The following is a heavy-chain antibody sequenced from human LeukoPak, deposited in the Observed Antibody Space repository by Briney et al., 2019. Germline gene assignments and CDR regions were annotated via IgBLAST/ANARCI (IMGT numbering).Heavy chain of an antibody. CDR3: ARGALYYDFWSGYPHDAFDI. J-gene: IGHJ3*02. Sequence: GASVTVPYKSCVYTFTIYYLHWVRQAPGQGLEGVGIINPSGGSTSYAQKFQGRVTMTRDTSTRTVYMELSSLRSEDTAVYYCARGALYYDFWSGYPHDAFDIWGQGTMVTVSS. CDR1: VYTFTIYY. D-gene: IGHD3-3*01. CDR2: INPSGGST. V-gene: IGHV1-46*01.